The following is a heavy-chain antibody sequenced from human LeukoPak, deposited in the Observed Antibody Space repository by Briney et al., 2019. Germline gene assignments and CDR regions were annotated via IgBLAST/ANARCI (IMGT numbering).Heavy chain of an antibody. V-gene: IGHV4-59*11. CDR3: ATIKRGNIFGYFDF. CDR2: LYDSGST. D-gene: IGHD5-18*01. CDR1: GGSISSHY. Sequence: SETLSLTCTVAGGSISSHYGSWIRQPPGKGLEWMGYLYDSGSTKDNPSLKSRVTLSADTSKNQFSLRLSSVTAADTAVYYCATIKRGNIFGYFDFWGQGILVAISS. J-gene: IGHJ4*02.